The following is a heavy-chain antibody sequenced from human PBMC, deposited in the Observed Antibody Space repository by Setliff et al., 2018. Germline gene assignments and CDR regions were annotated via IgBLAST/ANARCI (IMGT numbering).Heavy chain of an antibody. V-gene: IGHV3-23*01. CDR2: ISGSGGST. D-gene: IGHD3-10*01. CDR3: AKDDGSGTYYRKDYYYMDV. J-gene: IGHJ6*03. CDR1: GFTLDNYA. Sequence: GESLKISCAASGFTLDNYAMSWVRQAPGKGLEWVSAISGSGGSTYYADSVKGRSSISRDNSKSTPYLQMNSLRVEDTALYYCAKDDGSGTYYRKDYYYMDVWGKGTTVTVSS.